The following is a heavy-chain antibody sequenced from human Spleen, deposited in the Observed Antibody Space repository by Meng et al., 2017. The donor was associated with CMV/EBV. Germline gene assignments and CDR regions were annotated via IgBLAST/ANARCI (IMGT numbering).Heavy chain of an antibody. D-gene: IGHD6-6*01. CDR1: GGSFSGYY. CDR2: INHSGST. J-gene: IGHJ4*02. V-gene: IGHV4-34*01. Sequence: LTCAVYGGSFSGYYWSWIRQPPGKGLEWIGEINHSGSTNYNPSLKSRVTISVDTSKNQFSLKLSSVTAADTAVYYCASASIAARPYDYWGQGTLVTVSS. CDR3: ASASIAARPYDY.